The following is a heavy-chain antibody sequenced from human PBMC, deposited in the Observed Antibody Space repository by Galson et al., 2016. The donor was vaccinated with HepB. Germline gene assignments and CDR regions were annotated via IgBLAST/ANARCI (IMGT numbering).Heavy chain of an antibody. CDR3: ARGCPGGGDCQGGLDY. V-gene: IGHV4-4*02. Sequence: SETLCLTCAVSGGPISSSKWWSWVRQPPGKGPEWIGEISLSGGTSYIPSLKSRVTISIDKSKNQFSLKLSSVTAADTAVFYCARGCPGGGDCQGGLDYWGQGSMVTVS. CDR2: ISLSGGT. J-gene: IGHJ4*02. CDR1: GGPISSSKW. D-gene: IGHD2-21*02.